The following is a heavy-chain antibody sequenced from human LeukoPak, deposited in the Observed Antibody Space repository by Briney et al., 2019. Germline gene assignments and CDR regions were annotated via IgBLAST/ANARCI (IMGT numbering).Heavy chain of an antibody. D-gene: IGHD3-10*01. CDR2: ISFDGSNE. CDR1: GFTFSNSG. Sequence: GGSLRLSCAASGFTFSNSGMHWVRQAPGKGLEWVAVISFDGSNENFADSVKGRFTVSRDNSKNTLYLQMNSLRAEDSAVYYCAKDLGSRPRYWYFDLWGRGTLVTVSS. V-gene: IGHV3-30*18. J-gene: IGHJ2*01. CDR3: AKDLGSRPRYWYFDL.